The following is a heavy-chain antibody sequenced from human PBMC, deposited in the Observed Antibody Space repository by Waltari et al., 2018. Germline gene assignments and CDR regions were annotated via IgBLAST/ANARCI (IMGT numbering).Heavy chain of an antibody. CDR1: GFTFSSYS. CDR2: ISSSSTI. Sequence: EVQLVESGGGLVQPGGSLRLSCAASGFTFSSYSMNWVRQAPGKGLEWVSYISSSSTIYYADSVKGRFTISRDNAKNSLYLQMNSLRAEDTAVYYCARGRGFGAISIGYWGQGTLVTVSS. J-gene: IGHJ4*02. CDR3: ARGRGFGAISIGY. D-gene: IGHD3-10*01. V-gene: IGHV3-48*04.